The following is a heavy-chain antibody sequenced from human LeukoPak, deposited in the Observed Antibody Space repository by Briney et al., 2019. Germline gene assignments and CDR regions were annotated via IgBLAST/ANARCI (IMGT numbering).Heavy chain of an antibody. D-gene: IGHD3-10*01. CDR2: IYYSGST. Sequence: PSETLSLTCTVSGGSISSYYWSWIRQPPGKGLEWIGYIYYSGSTNYNPSLKSRVTISVDTSKNQFSLKLSSVTAADTAVYYCARGAGGSGSYYNARFDPWGLGTLVTVSS. V-gene: IGHV4-59*01. CDR3: ARGAGGSGSYYNARFDP. J-gene: IGHJ5*02. CDR1: GGSISSYY.